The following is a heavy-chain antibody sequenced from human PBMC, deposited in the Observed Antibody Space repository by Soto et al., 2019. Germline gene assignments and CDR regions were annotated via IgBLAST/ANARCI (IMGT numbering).Heavy chain of an antibody. CDR3: AKQLLWFGEVLYQIPIPLSAYYSTNG. CDR2: IYYSGST. Sequence: PSETLSLTCAVSGVSIRSSNWWSWVRQPPGKGLEWIGYIYYSGSTYYNPPIKSRVPIAVATPKHQFSLKLSSVNAADTAVYYCAKQLLWFGEVLYQIPIPLSAYYSTNGWSLGTPVIVS. V-gene: IGHV4-4*02. J-gene: IGHJ6*02. CDR1: GVSIRSSNW. D-gene: IGHD3-10*01.